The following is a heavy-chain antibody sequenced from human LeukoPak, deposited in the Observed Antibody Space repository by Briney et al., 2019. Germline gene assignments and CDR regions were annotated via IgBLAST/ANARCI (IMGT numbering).Heavy chain of an antibody. CDR2: IYWNGGST. V-gene: IGHV3-20*04. CDR1: GFTFDDYA. CDR3: ARVRSGGWYNPVDY. Sequence: PGGSLRLSCAASGFTFDDYAMSWVRQAPGKGLEWVSVIYWNGGSTGYADSVRGRFTISRDNAKNSLYLQMNNLRDEDTALYYCARVRSGGWYNPVDYWGQGTLVTVSS. J-gene: IGHJ4*02. D-gene: IGHD6-19*01.